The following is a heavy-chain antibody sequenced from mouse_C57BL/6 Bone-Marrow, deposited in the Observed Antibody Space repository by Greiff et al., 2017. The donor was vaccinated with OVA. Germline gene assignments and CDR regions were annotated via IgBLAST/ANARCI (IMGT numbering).Heavy chain of an antibody. CDR1: GFTFSSYA. V-gene: IGHV5-9-1*02. CDR3: TREESNWSFDY. CDR2: ISSGGDYI. Sequence: EVMLVESGEGLVKPGGSLKLSCAASGFTFSSYAMSWVRQTPEKRLEWVAYISSGGDYIYYADTVKGRFTISRDNARNTLYLQMSSLKSEDTAMYYCTREESNWSFDYWGQGTTLTVSS. J-gene: IGHJ2*01. D-gene: IGHD2-5*01.